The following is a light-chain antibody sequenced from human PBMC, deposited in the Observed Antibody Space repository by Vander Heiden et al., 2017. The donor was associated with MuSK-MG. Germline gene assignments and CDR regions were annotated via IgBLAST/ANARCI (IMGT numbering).Light chain of an antibody. V-gene: IGKV1-5*03. CDR1: QSISSW. J-gene: IGKJ1*01. Sequence: DIQMTQSPSTLSASVGDRVTITCRASQSISSWLAWYQQKPGKAPKLLIYKASSLESGVPSRFSGSGSGTEFTLTISSLQPDDFATYYCQQDNTPFETFGQGTKVEIK. CDR3: QQDNTPFET. CDR2: KAS.